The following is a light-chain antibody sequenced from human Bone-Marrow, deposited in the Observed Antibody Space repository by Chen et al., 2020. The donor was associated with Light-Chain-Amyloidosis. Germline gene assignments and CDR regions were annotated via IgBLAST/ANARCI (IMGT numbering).Light chain of an antibody. CDR2: GSS. J-gene: IGKJ4*01. CDR1: QTISSNY. CDR3: QQYGTSPLT. V-gene: IGKV3-20*01. Sequence: EIVLTQSPGTLSLSPGEGANLSCRASQTISSNYLTWYQQNFGQAPRLLIYGSSSRATGIPDRFTGSGSGTDFTLAINRLEPEDVAMYYCQQYGTSPLTFGGGTKVEIK.